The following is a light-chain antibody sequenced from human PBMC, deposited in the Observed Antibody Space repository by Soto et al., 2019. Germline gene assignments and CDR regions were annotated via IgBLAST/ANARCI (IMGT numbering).Light chain of an antibody. Sequence: DIVMTQSPDSLAVSLGERATINCKSSQSVLYSSNNKNYLAWYQQKPGQPPKLLIYWASTRESGVPDRFSGSGSGTDFTLTISSLQAEDVEVYYCQQYYSTPLTFGGGTKVDI. J-gene: IGKJ4*01. CDR3: QQYYSTPLT. V-gene: IGKV4-1*01. CDR2: WAS. CDR1: QSVLYSSNNKNY.